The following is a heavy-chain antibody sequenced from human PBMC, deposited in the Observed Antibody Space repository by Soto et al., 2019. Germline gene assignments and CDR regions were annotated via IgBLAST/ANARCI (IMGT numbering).Heavy chain of an antibody. CDR1: GFIFRNFG. J-gene: IGHJ4*02. V-gene: IGHV3-30*03. Sequence: QVQLVESGGGVVQPGRSLRLSCAASGFIFRNFGMHWVRRAPGKGLEWVAVISGDGNDKYYPDSMKGRITISRDNFNNPLYLQLNSLRPEDTAVYHCVQGASTAHQPLDSWGQGVLVTVSS. CDR2: ISGDGNDK. D-gene: IGHD1-26*01. CDR3: VQGASTAHQPLDS.